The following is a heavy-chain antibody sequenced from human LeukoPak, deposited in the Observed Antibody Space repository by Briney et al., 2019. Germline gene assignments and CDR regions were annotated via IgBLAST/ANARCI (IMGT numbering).Heavy chain of an antibody. CDR1: GFTFSNAW. D-gene: IGHD3-22*01. CDR2: IKSKTDGGTT. Sequence: GGSLRLSCAASGFTFSNAWMNWVRQAPGKGLEWIGRIKSKTDGGTTDYAAPVKGRFTISRDDSKNTLYLQMNSLKTEDTAVYYCTTDTVYYDSSGYYSYYFDYWGQGTLVTVSS. CDR3: TTDTVYYDSSGYYSYYFDY. J-gene: IGHJ4*02. V-gene: IGHV3-15*07.